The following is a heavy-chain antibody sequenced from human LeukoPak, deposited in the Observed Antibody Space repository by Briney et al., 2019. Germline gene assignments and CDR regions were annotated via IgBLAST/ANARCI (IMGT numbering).Heavy chain of an antibody. CDR3: AKDLEATTVTTVDY. J-gene: IGHJ4*02. CDR1: GFSFSNSA. V-gene: IGHV3-30-3*01. CDR2: ISFDGTNK. Sequence: GRSLRLSCAASGFSFSNSAMHWVRQAPGKGLEWVAVISFDGTNKYYADSVKGRFTISRDNSKNTLYLQMNSLRAEDTAVYYCAKDLEATTVTTVDYWGQGTLVTVSS. D-gene: IGHD4-17*01.